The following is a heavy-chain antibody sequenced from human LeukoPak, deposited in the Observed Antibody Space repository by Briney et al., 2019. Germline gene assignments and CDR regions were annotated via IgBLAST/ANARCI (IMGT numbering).Heavy chain of an antibody. CDR1: GYRFTNYW. CDR3: ARRSLRGSMVRGVIKDYYYVDV. CDR2: IYTGDSDT. V-gene: IGHV5-51*01. J-gene: IGHJ6*03. Sequence: SMQISSKGSGYRFTNYWIGCVRQMPGKGLEWMGIIYTGDSDTSYSPSFQGQVTISADKSISTAYLQWSSLKASDTAMYYCARRSLRGSMVRGVIKDYYYVDVWGKGTTVTISS. D-gene: IGHD3-10*01.